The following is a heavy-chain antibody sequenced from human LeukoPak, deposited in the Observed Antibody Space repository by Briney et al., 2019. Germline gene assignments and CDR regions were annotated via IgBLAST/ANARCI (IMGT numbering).Heavy chain of an antibody. CDR1: GGSISSHY. CDR3: ARDSYYYDSSGYYNWFDP. CDR2: IYYSGST. Sequence: SETLSLICTVSGGSISSHYWSWIRQPPGKGLEWIGYIYYSGSTNYNPSLKSRVTISVDTSKNQFSLKLSSVTAADTAVYYCARDSYYYDSSGYYNWFDPWGQGTLVTVSS. D-gene: IGHD3-22*01. J-gene: IGHJ5*02. V-gene: IGHV4-59*11.